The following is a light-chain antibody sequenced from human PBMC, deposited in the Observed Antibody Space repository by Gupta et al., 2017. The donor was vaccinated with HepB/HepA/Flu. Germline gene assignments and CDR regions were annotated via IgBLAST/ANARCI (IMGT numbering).Light chain of an antibody. Sequence: QSVLTPPPSASGTPGQRVTISCSGSSSNIGSNYVYWYRQLPGTAPKLLIYKNNQRPSGVPDRFSGSKSGTSASLAISGLRSEDEADYYCAAWDDRLSGYVFGTGTKVTVL. J-gene: IGLJ1*01. CDR2: KNN. V-gene: IGLV1-47*01. CDR3: AAWDDRLSGYV. CDR1: SSNIGSNY.